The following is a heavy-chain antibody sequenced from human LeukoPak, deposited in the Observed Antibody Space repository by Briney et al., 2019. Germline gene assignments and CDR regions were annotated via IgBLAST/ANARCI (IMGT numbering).Heavy chain of an antibody. J-gene: IGHJ4*02. CDR1: GFTFDDYA. V-gene: IGHV3-9*01. CDR2: ISWNSGSI. Sequence: GGSLRLSCAASGFTFDDYAMHWVRQAPGKGLEWVSGISWNSGSIVYADSVKGRFTISRDNAKNSLYLQMNSLRAEDTALYYCAKARDIVVVPGGYDYWGQGTLVTVSS. D-gene: IGHD2-2*01. CDR3: AKARDIVVVPGGYDY.